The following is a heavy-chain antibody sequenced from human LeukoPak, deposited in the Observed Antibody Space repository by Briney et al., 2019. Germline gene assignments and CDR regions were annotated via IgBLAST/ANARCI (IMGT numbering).Heavy chain of an antibody. Sequence: PGGSLRLSCATSGFTFRSYWMHWVRQAPGKGLVWVSRLNFDGSDTSYADSVKGRFTISRDNAKNTLYPQMNSLRAEDTAVYYCARRFQNALRALSDDAFDVWGQGTMVTVSS. CDR2: LNFDGSDT. CDR1: GFTFRSYW. CDR3: ARRFQNALRALSDDAFDV. J-gene: IGHJ3*01. V-gene: IGHV3-74*01. D-gene: IGHD3-3*01.